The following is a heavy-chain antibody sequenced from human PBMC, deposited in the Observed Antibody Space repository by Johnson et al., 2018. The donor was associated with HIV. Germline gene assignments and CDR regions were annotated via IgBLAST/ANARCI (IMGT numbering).Heavy chain of an antibody. CDR3: TIDLPGSDDAFDI. CDR2: MWYDGSTK. J-gene: IGHJ3*02. V-gene: IGHV3-33*01. D-gene: IGHD3-10*01. Sequence: QVQLVESGGGVVQPGRSLRLSCAASGFTFSTYGMHWVRQAPGKGLEWVAVMWYDGSTKYYADSVKGRFTISRDDSKNTLSLQMNSLKTEDTAVYHCTIDLPGSDDAFDIWGQGTMVTVSS. CDR1: GFTFSTYG.